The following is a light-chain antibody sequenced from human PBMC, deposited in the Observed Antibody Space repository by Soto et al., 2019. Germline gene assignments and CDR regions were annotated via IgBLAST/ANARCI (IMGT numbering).Light chain of an antibody. CDR3: QQYSKWPIT. V-gene: IGKV3D-20*02. J-gene: IGKJ5*01. Sequence: EIVMTQSPATLSVSLGERATLSCRASQSVSNNYLAWYQQKPGQAPRLLIYGASNRATGIPDRFSGSGSGTDFTLTISRLEPEDFAVYYCQQYSKWPITFGQGTRLEI. CDR2: GAS. CDR1: QSVSNNY.